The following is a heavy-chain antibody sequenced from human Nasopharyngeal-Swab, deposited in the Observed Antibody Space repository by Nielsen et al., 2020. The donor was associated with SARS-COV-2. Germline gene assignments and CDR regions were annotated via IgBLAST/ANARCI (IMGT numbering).Heavy chain of an antibody. V-gene: IGHV3-15*07. CDR2: IKSKTDGGTT. Sequence: WIRQPPGKGLEWVGRIKSKTDGGTTDYAAPVKGRFTISRDDSKNTLYLQMNSLKTEDTAVYYCTTDGTTTVTTWVDVWGEGTTVTVSS. J-gene: IGHJ6*04. D-gene: IGHD4-17*01. CDR3: TTDGTTTVTTWVDV.